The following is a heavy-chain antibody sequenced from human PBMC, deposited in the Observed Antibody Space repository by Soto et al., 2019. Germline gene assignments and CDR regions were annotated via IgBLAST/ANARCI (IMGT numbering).Heavy chain of an antibody. CDR2: INPNWGST. CDR3: VAGVVYSAFDI. D-gene: IGHD2-8*02. J-gene: IGHJ3*02. CDR1: GYTFTNHY. V-gene: IGHV1-46*01. Sequence: GASVKVSCKASGYTFTNHYIHWVRQAPGQGLEWMGIINPNWGSTTYAQKFQGRLAVTRDTSTSTVYMELSSLRSEDTAVYYCVAGVVYSAFDIWGQGTMVTVSS.